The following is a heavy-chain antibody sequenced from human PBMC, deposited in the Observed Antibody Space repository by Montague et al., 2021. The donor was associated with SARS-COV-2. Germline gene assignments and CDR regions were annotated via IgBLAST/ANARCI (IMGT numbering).Heavy chain of an antibody. J-gene: IGHJ4*02. CDR1: GFSLSTSGVG. CDR3: ARWVCSSTSCRFDY. Sequence: VKPTQTLTLTCTFSGFSLSTSGVGVGWLRQPPGKALEWLALIYWDDDKRYSPSLKSRLTITKDTSKNQVVLTMTNMDPVDTATYYCARWVCSSTSCRFDYWGQGTLVTVSS. D-gene: IGHD2-2*01. V-gene: IGHV2-5*02. CDR2: IYWDDDK.